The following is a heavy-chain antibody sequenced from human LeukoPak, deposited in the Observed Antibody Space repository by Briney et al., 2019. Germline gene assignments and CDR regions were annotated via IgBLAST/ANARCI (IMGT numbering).Heavy chain of an antibody. J-gene: IGHJ6*03. Sequence: SETLSLTCAVYGGSFSGYYWSWIRQPPGKGLEWIGEINHSGSTNYNTSLKSRVTISVDTSRNQFSLKLSSVTAADTAVYYCARGRITMVRGGYYYVDVWGKGTTVTVSS. CDR1: GGSFSGYY. CDR2: INHSGST. V-gene: IGHV4-34*01. D-gene: IGHD3-10*01. CDR3: ARGRITMVRGGYYYVDV.